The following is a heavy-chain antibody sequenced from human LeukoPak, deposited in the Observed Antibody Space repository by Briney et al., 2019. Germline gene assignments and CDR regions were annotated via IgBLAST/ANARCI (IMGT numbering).Heavy chain of an antibody. D-gene: IGHD5-12*01. V-gene: IGHV3-30*03. CDR1: GFSFSSYG. CDR2: ISYDGSNK. CDR3: ARERDATSGMDV. Sequence: PGRSLRLSCAASGFSFSSYGMHWVRQAPGKGLEWVAVISYDGSNKYYADSVKGRFTISRDNSKNTLYLQMNSLRAEDTAVYYCARERDATSGMDVWGQGTTVTVSS. J-gene: IGHJ6*02.